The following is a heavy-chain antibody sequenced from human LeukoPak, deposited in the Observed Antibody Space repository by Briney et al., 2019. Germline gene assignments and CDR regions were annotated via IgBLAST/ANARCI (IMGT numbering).Heavy chain of an antibody. Sequence: ASVKVSCKASGYTFTGYYMHWVRQAPGQGLEWMGWINPNSGGTNYAQKFQGRVTMTRDTSISTAYMELSRLRSDDTAVYYCARRRARYCSGGSCYFDYWGQGTLVTVSS. V-gene: IGHV1-2*02. J-gene: IGHJ4*02. CDR3: ARRRARYCSGGSCYFDY. CDR1: GYTFTGYY. CDR2: INPNSGGT. D-gene: IGHD2-15*01.